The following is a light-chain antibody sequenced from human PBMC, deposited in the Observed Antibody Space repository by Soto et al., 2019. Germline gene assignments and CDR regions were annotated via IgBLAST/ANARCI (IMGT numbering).Light chain of an antibody. CDR3: SSYTSSSLYV. J-gene: IGLJ1*01. CDR1: SSDVGGYNY. Sequence: QSVLTQPASVSGTPGQSITISCTGTSSDVGGYNYVSWYQHHPGKAPKLMIYDVSNRPSGVSNRFSGSKSGNTASLTISGLQAEDEADYYCSSYTSSSLYVFGTGTKRTVL. V-gene: IGLV2-14*03. CDR2: DVS.